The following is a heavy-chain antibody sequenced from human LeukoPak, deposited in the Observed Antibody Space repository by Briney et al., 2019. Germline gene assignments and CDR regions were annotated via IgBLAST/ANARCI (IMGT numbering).Heavy chain of an antibody. Sequence: GRSLRLSCAASGFTFDDYAMHWVRQAPGKGLEWVSGISWNSGSIGYADSVKGRFTISRDNAKNSLYLQMNSLRAEDTALYYCAKDKSEGSPRVTATLDYWGQGTLVTVSS. CDR1: GFTFDDYA. V-gene: IGHV3-9*01. J-gene: IGHJ4*02. CDR2: ISWNSGSI. CDR3: AKDKSEGSPRVTATLDY. D-gene: IGHD2-21*02.